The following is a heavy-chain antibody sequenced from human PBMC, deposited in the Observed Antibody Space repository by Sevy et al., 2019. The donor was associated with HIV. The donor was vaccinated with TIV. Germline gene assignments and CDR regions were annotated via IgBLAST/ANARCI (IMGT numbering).Heavy chain of an antibody. CDR1: GYTLSELS. CDR3: ATGVPCEYPECGRIRCFTDYFAY. D-gene: IGHD3-3*02. Sequence: ASVKVSCKVSGYTLSELSMHWVRQAPGKGLEWMGGFDPEDGETVYAQKFQGRVTMTEDTSTNTANMELSILRSEDTAIDYCATGVPCEYPECGRIRCFTDYFAYWGQGALVTVSS. CDR2: FDPEDGET. V-gene: IGHV1-24*01. J-gene: IGHJ4*02.